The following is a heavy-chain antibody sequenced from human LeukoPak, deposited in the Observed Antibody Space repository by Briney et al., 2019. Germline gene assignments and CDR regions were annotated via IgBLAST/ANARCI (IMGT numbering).Heavy chain of an antibody. CDR2: TLYDGRIK. V-gene: IGHV3-30*04. CDR3: AKDSFVGTTSFLDS. CDR1: GFIFSGFA. J-gene: IGHJ4*02. D-gene: IGHD1-26*01. Sequence: PGGSLRLSCAASGFIFSGFAMFWVRQAPGRGLEWVAVTLYDGRIKYYADSVKGRFTVSRDNSKRSLYLHLSSLTPEDTAFYYCAKDSFVGTTSFLDSWGQGTLVTVSS.